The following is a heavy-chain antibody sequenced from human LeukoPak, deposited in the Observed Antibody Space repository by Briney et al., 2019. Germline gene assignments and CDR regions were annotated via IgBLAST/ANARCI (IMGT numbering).Heavy chain of an antibody. V-gene: IGHV3-53*01. D-gene: IGHD3-22*01. Sequence: PGGSLRLSCAASVFTVSSNYMNWVRQAPGKGLEWVSVIYRGGSTYYADSVKGRFTISRDNSKNTLYLQMNSLRAEDTAVYYCARQPSGYSNLDSWGQGTLVTVSS. CDR2: IYRGGST. J-gene: IGHJ4*02. CDR1: VFTVSSNY. CDR3: ARQPSGYSNLDS.